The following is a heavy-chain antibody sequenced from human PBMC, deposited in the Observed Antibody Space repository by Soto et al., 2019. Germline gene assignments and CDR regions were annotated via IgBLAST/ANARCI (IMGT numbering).Heavy chain of an antibody. V-gene: IGHV3-33*01. CDR2: IWYDGSNK. J-gene: IGHJ4*02. CDR1: GFTFSSYG. Sequence: GGSLRLSCAASGFTFSSYGMHWVRQAPGKGLEWVAVIWYDGSNKYYADSVKGRFTISRDNSKNTLYLQMNSLRAEDTAVYYCARAVSRDRTFDYWGQGTLVTVSS. CDR3: ARAVSRDRTFDY.